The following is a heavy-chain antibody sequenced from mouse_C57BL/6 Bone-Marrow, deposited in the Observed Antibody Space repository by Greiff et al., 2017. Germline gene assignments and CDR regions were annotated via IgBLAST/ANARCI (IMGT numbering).Heavy chain of an antibody. CDR3: ARLNYGSSYAMDY. CDR2: IYPRDGST. CDR1: GYTFTDHT. J-gene: IGHJ4*01. Sequence: QLQQSDAELVKPGASVKISCKVSGYTFTDHTIHWMKQRPEQGLEWIGYIYPRDGSTKYNEKFKGKATLTADKSSSQAYMQLNSLTSEDSAVYFCARLNYGSSYAMDYWGQGTSVTVSS. D-gene: IGHD1-1*01. V-gene: IGHV1-78*01.